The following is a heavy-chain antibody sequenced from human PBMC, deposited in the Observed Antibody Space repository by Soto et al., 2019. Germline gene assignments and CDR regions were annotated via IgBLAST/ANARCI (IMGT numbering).Heavy chain of an antibody. D-gene: IGHD1-1*01. CDR1: Y. V-gene: IGHV4-31*02. J-gene: IGHJ4*02. CDR3: ARGLFWNVFDY. Sequence: YWIGWVRQMPGKGLEWIGYNYYSGSTYYNPSLKSRVTISVDTSKNQFSLKLSSVTAADTAVYYCARGLFWNVFDYWGQGTLVTVSS. CDR2: NYYSGST.